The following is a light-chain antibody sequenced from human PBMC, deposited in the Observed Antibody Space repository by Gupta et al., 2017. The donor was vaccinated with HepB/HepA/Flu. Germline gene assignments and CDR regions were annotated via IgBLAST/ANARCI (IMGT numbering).Light chain of an antibody. J-gene: IGKJ4*01. V-gene: IGKV1-12*02. CDR2: AAS. CDR3: QQADRFPFT. Sequence: DIQRTQSPSSVSASVGDRVTITCRASEGISSRLAWYQQKPGKAPKLLIYAASSLQSGVPSRLSGSGSGTDFTITISSLQTTDFATYCCQQADRFPFTFGRGTTVEIE. CDR1: EGISSR.